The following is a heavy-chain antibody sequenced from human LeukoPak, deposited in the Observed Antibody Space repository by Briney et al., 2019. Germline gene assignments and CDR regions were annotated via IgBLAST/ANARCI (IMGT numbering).Heavy chain of an antibody. Sequence: SETLSLTCTVSGGSVSSGSYYWTWIRQPAGKGLEWIGRIYTSGGTNYNPSLKSRVTISVDRSKNQFSLKLSSVTAADTAVYYCARESITGTTIDYWGQGTLVTVSS. CDR3: ARESITGTTIDY. V-gene: IGHV4-61*02. CDR2: IYTSGGT. D-gene: IGHD1-7*01. CDR1: GGSVSSGSYY. J-gene: IGHJ4*02.